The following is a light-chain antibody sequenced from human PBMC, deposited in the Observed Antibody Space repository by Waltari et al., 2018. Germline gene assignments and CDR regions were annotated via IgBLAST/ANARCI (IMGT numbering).Light chain of an antibody. CDR1: QSISKY. CDR3: QHYVRLPAT. CDR2: HAS. V-gene: IGKV3-20*01. J-gene: IGKJ1*01. Sequence: EIMLTQSPGTLSLSPGERATLSCKASQSISKYLAWYQQKPGQAPRLLIYHASSRATGIPDRFSGSGSETDFSLTISILEPEDFAVYYCQHYVRLPATFGQGTNVEIK.